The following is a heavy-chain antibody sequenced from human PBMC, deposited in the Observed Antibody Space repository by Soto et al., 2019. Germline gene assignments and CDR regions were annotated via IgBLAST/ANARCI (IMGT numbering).Heavy chain of an antibody. J-gene: IGHJ6*02. CDR3: ARAVIGSVITMVRGVIGYYYYGMDV. D-gene: IGHD3-10*01. CDR1: GGTFSSYA. Sequence: GASVKVSCKASGGTFSSYAISWVRQAPGQGLEWMGGIIPIFGTANYAQKFQGRVTITADESTSTAYMELSSLRSEDTAVYYCARAVIGSVITMVRGVIGYYYYGMDVWGQGTTVTVSS. V-gene: IGHV1-69*13. CDR2: IIPIFGTA.